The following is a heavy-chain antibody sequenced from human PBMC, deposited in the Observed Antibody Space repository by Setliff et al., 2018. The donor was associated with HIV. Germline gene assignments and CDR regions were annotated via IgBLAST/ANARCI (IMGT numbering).Heavy chain of an antibody. Sequence: SETLSLTCSVSGYSLSSASYWGWIRQSPEKGLEWIGSISLSGSTYYNPSLKSRVTISLDTSNNQFSLKLTSVTAADTAMYYCASFFVTTVTNQDYWGQGTPVTVSS. CDR2: ISLSGST. J-gene: IGHJ4*02. CDR3: ASFFVTTVTNQDY. D-gene: IGHD4-17*01. V-gene: IGHV4-38-2*02. CDR1: GYSLSSASY.